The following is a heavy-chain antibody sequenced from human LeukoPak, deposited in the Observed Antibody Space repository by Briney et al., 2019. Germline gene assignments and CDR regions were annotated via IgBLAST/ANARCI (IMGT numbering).Heavy chain of an antibody. CDR1: GFTFSGFY. CDR2: IDPNSGGT. J-gene: IGHJ4*02. Sequence: ASVKVSCKASGFTFSGFYLHWMRLAPGQGLEWMGWIDPNSGGTHYAQKFQGRVTLARDTSISTAYMDLGSLGSDDTAVYYCARDGEYGTGSYYRGCFDYWGQGILVTVSS. CDR3: ARDGEYGTGSYYRGCFDY. D-gene: IGHD3-10*01. V-gene: IGHV1-2*02.